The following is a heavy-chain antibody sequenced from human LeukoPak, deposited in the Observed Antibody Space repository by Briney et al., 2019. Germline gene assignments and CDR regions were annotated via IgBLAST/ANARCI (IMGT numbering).Heavy chain of an antibody. V-gene: IGHV1-46*01. D-gene: IGHD4-17*01. J-gene: IGHJ6*03. Sequence: ASVKVSCKASGYTFTSYGISWVRQAPGQGLEWMGIINPSRGSTSYAQKFQGRVTMTRDMSTSTVYMELSSLRSEDTAVYYCARSKPTVTTHYYYYMDVWGKGTTVTVSS. CDR2: INPSRGST. CDR3: ARSKPTVTTHYYYYMDV. CDR1: GYTFTSYG.